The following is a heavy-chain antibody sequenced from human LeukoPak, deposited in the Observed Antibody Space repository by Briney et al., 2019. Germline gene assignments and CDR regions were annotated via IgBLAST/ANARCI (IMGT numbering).Heavy chain of an antibody. V-gene: IGHV4-31*03. D-gene: IGHD1-1*01. CDR3: ARPTTLKDAFDI. CDR2: IYYSGST. J-gene: IGHJ3*02. Sequence: SETLCLTCTVSGGSISSGDYYWSWIRQHPGKGLEWIGYIYYSGSTYYNPSLKSRVTISVDTSKNQFSLKLSSVTAADTAVYYCARPTTLKDAFDIWGRGTMVTVSS. CDR1: GGSISSGDYY.